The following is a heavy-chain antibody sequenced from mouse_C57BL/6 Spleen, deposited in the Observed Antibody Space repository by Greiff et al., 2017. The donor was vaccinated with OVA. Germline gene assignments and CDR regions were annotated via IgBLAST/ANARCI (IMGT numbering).Heavy chain of an antibody. D-gene: IGHD1-1*01. Sequence: VQLQQSGPVLVKPGASVKMSCKASGYTFTDYYMNWVKQSHGKSLEWIGVINPYNGGTSYNQKFKGKATLTVDKSSSTAYMELNSLTSEDSAVYYCARGGKSLITTVVATPYGGQGTLVTVSA. V-gene: IGHV1-19*01. J-gene: IGHJ3*01. CDR2: INPYNGGT. CDR1: GYTFTDYY. CDR3: ARGGKSLITTVVATPY.